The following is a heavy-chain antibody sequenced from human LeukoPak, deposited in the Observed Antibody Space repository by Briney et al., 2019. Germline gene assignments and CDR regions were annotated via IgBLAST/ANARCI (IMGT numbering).Heavy chain of an antibody. CDR3: ARDRGSSWYRYPVAGVD. V-gene: IGHV1-18*01. Sequence: VASVKVSCKASGYTFTSYGISWVRQAPGQGLEWMGWISAYNGNTNYAQKLQGRVTMTTDTSTSTAYMELRSLRSDDTAVYYCARDRGSSWYRYPVAGVDWGQGTLVTVSS. J-gene: IGHJ4*02. CDR2: ISAYNGNT. CDR1: GYTFTSYG. D-gene: IGHD6-13*01.